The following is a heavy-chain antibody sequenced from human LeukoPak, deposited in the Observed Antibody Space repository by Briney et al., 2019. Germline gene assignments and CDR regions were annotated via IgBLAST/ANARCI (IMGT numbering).Heavy chain of an antibody. D-gene: IGHD6-19*01. Sequence: GSLRLSCAASGFTFSSYGMHWVRQAPGKGLEWVAVIWYDGSNKYYADSVKGRFTISRDNSKNTLYLQMNSLRAEDTAVCYCARGIGSGWVDYWGQGTLVTVSS. V-gene: IGHV3-33*01. CDR3: ARGIGSGWVDY. CDR1: GFTFSSYG. J-gene: IGHJ4*02. CDR2: IWYDGSNK.